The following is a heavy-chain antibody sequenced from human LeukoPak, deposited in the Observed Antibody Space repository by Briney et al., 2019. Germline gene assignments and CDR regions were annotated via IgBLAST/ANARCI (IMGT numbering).Heavy chain of an antibody. J-gene: IGHJ3*02. D-gene: IGHD3-10*01. CDR1: GGSISSYY. CDR3: ARSPAVLLWFGESYAFDI. CDR2: IYTSGST. Sequence: PSETLPLTCTVSGGSISSYYWSWIRQPAGKGLEWIGRIYTSGSTNYNPSLKSRVTMSVDTSKNQFSPKLSSVTAADTAVYYCARSPAVLLWFGESYAFDIWGQGTMVTVSS. V-gene: IGHV4-4*07.